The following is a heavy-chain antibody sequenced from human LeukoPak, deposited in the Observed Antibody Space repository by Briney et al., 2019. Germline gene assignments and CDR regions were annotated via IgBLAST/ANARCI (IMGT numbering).Heavy chain of an antibody. V-gene: IGHV3-7*01. Sequence: GGSLRLSCAASTFTFSKYWMSWVRQAPGKGGEGVANINQNGSEKYYADSVKGRFTFSRDNAKNSLYLQMTCLRAEDTAVYYCARAQSGHCSSTSCYDYGMDVWGQGTTVTVSS. J-gene: IGHJ6*02. D-gene: IGHD2-2*01. CDR2: INQNGSEK. CDR3: ARAQSGHCSSTSCYDYGMDV. CDR1: TFTFSKYW.